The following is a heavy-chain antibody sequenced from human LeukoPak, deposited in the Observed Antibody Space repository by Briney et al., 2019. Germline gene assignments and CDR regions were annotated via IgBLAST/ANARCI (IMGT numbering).Heavy chain of an antibody. CDR2: ITNSGNSK. J-gene: IGHJ4*02. CDR3: AREYCTNGVCYHHYFDY. Sequence: GGSLRLSCAASEFTFSSYSMNWVRQAPGKGLEWVSYITNSGNSKSYADSVKGRFTISRDNTKNSLYLQMNGLRAEDTAVYYCAREYCTNGVCYHHYFDYWGQGTLVTVSS. V-gene: IGHV3-48*01. D-gene: IGHD2-8*01. CDR1: EFTFSSYS.